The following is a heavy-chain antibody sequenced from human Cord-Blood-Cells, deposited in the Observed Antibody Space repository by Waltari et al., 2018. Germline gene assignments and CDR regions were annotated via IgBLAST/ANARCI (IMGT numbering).Heavy chain of an antibody. CDR2: IWYDGSNK. J-gene: IGHJ4*02. Sequence: QVQLVESGGGVVQPGRSLRLSCVASGFTFSSYGMHWVRQAPGKGLEWVAVIWYDGSNKYYADSVKGRFTISRDNSKNTLYLQMNSLRAEDTAVYYCARDLEYSSSSGDYWGQGTLVTVSS. V-gene: IGHV3-33*01. D-gene: IGHD6-6*01. CDR3: ARDLEYSSSSGDY. CDR1: GFTFSSYG.